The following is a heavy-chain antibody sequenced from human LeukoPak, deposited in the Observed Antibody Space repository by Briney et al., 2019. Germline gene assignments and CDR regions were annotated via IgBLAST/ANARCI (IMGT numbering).Heavy chain of an antibody. V-gene: IGHV3-33*01. CDR1: GFTFSSYG. CDR3: ARHGYNYGFDY. CDR2: IWYDGSNK. Sequence: GRSLRLSCAASGFTFSSYGMHWVRLAPGKGLEWVAVIWYDGSNKYYADSVKGRFTISRDNSKNTLYLQMNSLSAEDTAVYYCARHGYNYGFDYWGQGTLVTVSS. D-gene: IGHD5-24*01. J-gene: IGHJ4*02.